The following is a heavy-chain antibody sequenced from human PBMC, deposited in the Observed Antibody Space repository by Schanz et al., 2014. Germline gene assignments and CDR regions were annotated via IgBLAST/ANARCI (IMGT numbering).Heavy chain of an antibody. CDR2: ISSSGSTI. J-gene: IGHJ4*02. CDR1: GFGFDDYA. CDR3: ARDQASTH. V-gene: IGHV3-11*04. Sequence: QAQLAESGGGVVQPGRSLRLSCAASGFGFDDYAMSWVRQAPGKGLELVSYISSSGSTIYYADSVKGRFTISRDNAKNSLYLQMNSLRSEDTAIYFCARDQASTHWGQGTPVTVSS.